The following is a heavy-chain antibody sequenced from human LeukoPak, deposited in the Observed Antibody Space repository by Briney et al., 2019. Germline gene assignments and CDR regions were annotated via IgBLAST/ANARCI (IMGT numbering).Heavy chain of an antibody. V-gene: IGHV7-4-1*02. CDR3: ARDPVGNHGAFDI. Sequence: ASVKVSCKASGYTLTNYPMNWVRQAPGQGLEWMGWINTNTGNPTYAQGFTGRFVFSLDTSVSTAYLQINSLKAEDTAVYYCARDPVGNHGAFDIWGQGTMVTVSS. D-gene: IGHD1-14*01. CDR1: GYTLTNYP. CDR2: INTNTGNP. J-gene: IGHJ3*02.